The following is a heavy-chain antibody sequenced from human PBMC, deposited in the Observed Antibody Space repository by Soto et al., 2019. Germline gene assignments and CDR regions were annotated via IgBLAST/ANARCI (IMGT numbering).Heavy chain of an antibody. Sequence: GGSLRLSCAASGFTFSNAWMNWVRQAPGKGLEWVGRIKSKTNGETTDYAAPVKGRFTISRDDSKNTLFLQMNSLKTEDTAVYYCTTDGGPFGDSYGRDYWGQGTLVTVPQ. CDR3: TTDGGPFGDSYGRDY. CDR1: GFTFSNAW. CDR2: IKSKTNGETT. D-gene: IGHD5-18*01. J-gene: IGHJ4*02. V-gene: IGHV3-15*01.